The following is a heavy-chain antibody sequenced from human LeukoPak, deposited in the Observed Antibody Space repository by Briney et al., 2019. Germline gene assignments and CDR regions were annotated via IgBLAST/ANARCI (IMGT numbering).Heavy chain of an antibody. Sequence: SETLSLTCSVSGGSISSHYWSWIRQPPGKGLGWIGYIYYSGSTNYNPSLKSRVTISVDTSKNQFSLKLSSVTAADTAVYYCARVHHDSDSFDYWGQGTLVTVST. CDR3: ARVHHDSDSFDY. V-gene: IGHV4-59*11. J-gene: IGHJ4*02. D-gene: IGHD3-22*01. CDR2: IYYSGST. CDR1: GGSISSHY.